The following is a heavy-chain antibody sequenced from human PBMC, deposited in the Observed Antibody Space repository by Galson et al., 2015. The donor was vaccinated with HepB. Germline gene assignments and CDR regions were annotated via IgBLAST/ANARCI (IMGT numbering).Heavy chain of an antibody. CDR2: ISASGGST. J-gene: IGHJ4*02. Sequence: SLRLSCAASGFAFSTYAMRWVRQAPGKGLEWVSAISASGGSTYYADSVKGRFTISRDNSKNTLYLQMNSLRAEDTAVYYCAKTRYCRGGSCYSVFDYWGQGTLVTVSS. V-gene: IGHV3-23*01. CDR3: AKTRYCRGGSCYSVFDY. CDR1: GFAFSTYA. D-gene: IGHD2-15*01.